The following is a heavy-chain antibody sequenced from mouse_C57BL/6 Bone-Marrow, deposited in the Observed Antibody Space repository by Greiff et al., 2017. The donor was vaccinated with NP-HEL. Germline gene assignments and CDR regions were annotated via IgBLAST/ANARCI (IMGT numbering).Heavy chain of an antibody. J-gene: IGHJ1*03. CDR2: ISNGGGST. CDR1: GFTFSDYY. Sequence: EVKLVESGGGLVQPGGSLKLSCAASGFTFSDYYMYWVRQTPEKRLEWVAYISNGGGSTYYPDTVKGRFTIARANAKNTLYLQMSRLKSEDTAMYYCARQGTTVVVHWYFDVWGTGTTVTVSS. CDR3: ARQGTTVVVHWYFDV. V-gene: IGHV5-12*01. D-gene: IGHD1-1*01.